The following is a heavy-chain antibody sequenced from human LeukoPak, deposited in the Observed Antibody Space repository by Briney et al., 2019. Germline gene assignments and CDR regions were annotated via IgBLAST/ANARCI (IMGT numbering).Heavy chain of an antibody. J-gene: IGHJ4*02. Sequence: SETLSLTCTVSGGSVSSGSYYWSWIRQPPGKGLEWIGYIYYSGSTNYNPSLKSRVTISVDTSKNQFSLKLSSVTAADTAVYYCARGYYGILTGYYSGGEFDYWGQGTLVTVSS. D-gene: IGHD3-9*01. CDR2: IYYSGST. CDR1: GGSVSSGSYY. CDR3: ARGYYGILTGYYSGGEFDY. V-gene: IGHV4-61*01.